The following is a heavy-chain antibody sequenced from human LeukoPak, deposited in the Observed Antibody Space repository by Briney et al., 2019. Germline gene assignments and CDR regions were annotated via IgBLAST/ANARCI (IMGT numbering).Heavy chain of an antibody. J-gene: IGHJ4*02. Sequence: PSETLSLTCAVYGGSFSGYYWSWIRQPPGKGLEWIGEINHSGSTNYNPSLKSRVTISVDTSKNQFSLKLSSVTAADTAVYYCARLPYCGNDCPYYFDYWGQGTLVTVSS. CDR3: ARLPYCGNDCPYYFDY. CDR1: GGSFSGYY. D-gene: IGHD2-21*02. V-gene: IGHV4-34*01. CDR2: INHSGST.